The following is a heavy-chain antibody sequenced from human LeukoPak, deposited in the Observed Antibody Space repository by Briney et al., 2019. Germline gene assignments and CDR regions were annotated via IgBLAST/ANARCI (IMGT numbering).Heavy chain of an antibody. V-gene: IGHV3-30*18. Sequence: PGGSLRLSCAASGFTFSSYGMHWVRQAPGKGLEGVAVISYDGSNKYYADSVKGRFTISRDNSKNTLYLQMNSLRAEDTAVYYCAKHGNIAAAGILDYWGQGTLVTVSS. CDR3: AKHGNIAAAGILDY. CDR1: GFTFSSYG. CDR2: ISYDGSNK. J-gene: IGHJ4*02. D-gene: IGHD6-13*01.